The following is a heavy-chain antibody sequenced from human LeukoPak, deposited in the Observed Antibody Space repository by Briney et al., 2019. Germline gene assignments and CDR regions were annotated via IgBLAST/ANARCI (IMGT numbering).Heavy chain of an antibody. CDR1: GFTFSESY. CDR3: AREGTTVTTKTLHWYFDL. Sequence: GGSLGLSCAASGFTFSESYMNWIRQAPGKGLEWVSYISSGGSTIYYADSVKGRFTISRDNAKNSLYLQVSSLRAEDTAIYYCAREGTTVTTKTLHWYFDLWGRGTLVTVSS. V-gene: IGHV3-11*04. J-gene: IGHJ2*01. D-gene: IGHD4-17*01. CDR2: ISSGGSTI.